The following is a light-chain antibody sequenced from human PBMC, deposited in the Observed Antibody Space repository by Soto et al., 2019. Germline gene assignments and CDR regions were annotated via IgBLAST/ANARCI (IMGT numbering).Light chain of an antibody. Sequence: DIQMTQSPSSLSASVGDRVTITCRASQSISSYLNWYQQKPGKAPKLLIYAASSLQSGVPSRFSGSGSGTDFTVTISSLQPEDFATYYCQQSYRTPFTFGPGTKVDI. V-gene: IGKV1-39*01. CDR3: QQSYRTPFT. J-gene: IGKJ3*01. CDR1: QSISSY. CDR2: AAS.